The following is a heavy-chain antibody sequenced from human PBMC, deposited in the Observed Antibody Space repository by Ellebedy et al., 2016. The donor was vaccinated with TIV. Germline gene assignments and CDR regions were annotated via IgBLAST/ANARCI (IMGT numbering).Heavy chain of an antibody. CDR2: MNPDSANT. Sequence: ASVKVSXXASGYTFTTYGISWVRQAPGQGLECMGWMNPDSANTGYAQKFQGRVTMTRNTSIRTAYMELSSLTSEDTAVYYCARTKVRGVPGFDYWGQGTLVTVSS. V-gene: IGHV1-8*02. CDR3: ARTKVRGVPGFDY. D-gene: IGHD3-10*01. CDR1: GYTFTTYG. J-gene: IGHJ4*02.